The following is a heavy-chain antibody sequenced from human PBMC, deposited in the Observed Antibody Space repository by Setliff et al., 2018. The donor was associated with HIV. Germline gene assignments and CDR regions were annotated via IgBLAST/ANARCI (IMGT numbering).Heavy chain of an antibody. CDR3: ARDPCSSTSCSKGKKGMDV. D-gene: IGHD2-2*01. J-gene: IGHJ6*02. Sequence: GGSLRLSCAASGFTFSSYGMHWVRQAPGKGLEWVSSISSSSSYIYYADSVKGRFTISRDNAKNSLYLQMNSLRAEDTAVYYCARDPCSSTSCSKGKKGMDVWGQGTTVTVSS. CDR2: ISSSSSYI. V-gene: IGHV3-21*01. CDR1: GFTFSSYG.